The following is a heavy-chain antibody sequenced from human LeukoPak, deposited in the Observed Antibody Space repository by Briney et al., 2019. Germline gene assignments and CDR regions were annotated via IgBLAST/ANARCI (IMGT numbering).Heavy chain of an antibody. V-gene: IGHV3-7*01. CDR2: IKQDVGDE. Sequence: GSLRLSCAGSEFTFSRYRISWVREAPGKGLEWVASIKQDVGDEYYGDSVKGRFIISRDTGKNSLFLQMNSLRAEDTAVYYCAREGDGFDIWGQGTMVS. CDR1: EFTFSRYR. CDR3: AREGDGFDI. J-gene: IGHJ3*02.